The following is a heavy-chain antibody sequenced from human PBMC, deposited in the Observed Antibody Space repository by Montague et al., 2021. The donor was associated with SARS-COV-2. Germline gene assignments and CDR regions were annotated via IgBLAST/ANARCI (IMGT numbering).Heavy chain of an antibody. CDR3: VRGGDYTDYGGVDS. Sequence: SETQSLTCSFYGGSFSTGSYYWGRHRPPPRTGLVWIVSINYSGDTYYYPSLKSRVTISVDTSKNQFSLRLSSVTAADTAVYYCVRGGDYTDYGGVDSWGQGTLVIVSS. CDR1: GGSFSTGSYY. D-gene: IGHD4-23*01. CDR2: INYSGDT. V-gene: IGHV4-39*01. J-gene: IGHJ4*02.